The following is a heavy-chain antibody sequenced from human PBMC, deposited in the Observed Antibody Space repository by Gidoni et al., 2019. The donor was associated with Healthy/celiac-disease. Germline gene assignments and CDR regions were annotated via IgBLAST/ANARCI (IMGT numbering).Heavy chain of an antibody. CDR1: GYTFTGYY. D-gene: IGHD3-22*01. Sequence: QVQLVQSGAAVKKPGASVKVSCKASGYTFTGYYMHWVRQAPGQGLEWMGWINPNSGGTNDEQKFQGWVTMTRDTSISTAYMELSRLRSDDTAVYYCARVIEGYDSSGFAAFDIWGQGTMVTVSS. CDR2: INPNSGGT. J-gene: IGHJ3*02. CDR3: ARVIEGYDSSGFAAFDI. V-gene: IGHV1-2*04.